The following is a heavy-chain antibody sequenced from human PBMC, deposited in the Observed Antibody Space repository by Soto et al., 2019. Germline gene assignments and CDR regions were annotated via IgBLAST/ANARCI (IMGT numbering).Heavy chain of an antibody. J-gene: IGHJ6*02. CDR2: IKSKTDGGTT. CDR1: GFTFSNAW. CDR3: TTERYEWQLVLDYYYGMDV. Sequence: GGSLRLSCAASGFTFSNAWMNWVRQAPGKGLKWVGRIKSKTDGGTTDYAAPVKGRFTISRDDSKNTLYLQMNSLKTEDTAVYYCTTERYEWQLVLDYYYGMDVWGQGTTVTVSS. D-gene: IGHD6-6*01. V-gene: IGHV3-15*07.